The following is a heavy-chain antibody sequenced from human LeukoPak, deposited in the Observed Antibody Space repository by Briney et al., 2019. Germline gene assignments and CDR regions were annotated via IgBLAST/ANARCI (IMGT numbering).Heavy chain of an antibody. CDR3: ANYSMVTGYFDY. Sequence: SVKDSCKAPGGTFSSYAISWVRQAPGQGLEWMGGIIPIFGTANYAQKFQGRVTITADESTSTAYMELSSLRSEDTAVYYCANYSMVTGYFDYWGQGTLVTVSS. CDR2: IIPIFGTA. J-gene: IGHJ4*02. CDR1: GGTFSSYA. V-gene: IGHV1-69*01. D-gene: IGHD5-18*01.